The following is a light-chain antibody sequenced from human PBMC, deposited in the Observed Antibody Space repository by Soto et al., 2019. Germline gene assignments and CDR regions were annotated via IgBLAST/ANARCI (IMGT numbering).Light chain of an antibody. Sequence: EIVLTQSPGTLSLSPGERATLSCRASQSVSSSYLAWYQQKPGQAPRLLIYGASSRATGIPDRFSGSGSGTEFTLTISGLQPDDSATYYCQQFRGPFGQGTKVDIK. V-gene: IGKV3-20*01. CDR1: QSVSSSY. CDR2: GAS. J-gene: IGKJ1*01. CDR3: QQFRGP.